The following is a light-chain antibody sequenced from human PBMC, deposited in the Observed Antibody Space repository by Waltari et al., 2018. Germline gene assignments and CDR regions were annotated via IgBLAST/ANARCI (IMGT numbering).Light chain of an antibody. CDR1: ISDIGSYEY. CDR3: GSYTAGSALYV. Sequence: QSAPSQPASVSGSPGQSITISCTGAISDIGSYEYFSWYQQHPGRVPRLIIFDVTKRPSGVSIRCSGSKSANTASLTISGLQAEDEADYYCGSYTAGSALYVLGTGT. J-gene: IGLJ1*01. V-gene: IGLV2-14*03. CDR2: DVT.